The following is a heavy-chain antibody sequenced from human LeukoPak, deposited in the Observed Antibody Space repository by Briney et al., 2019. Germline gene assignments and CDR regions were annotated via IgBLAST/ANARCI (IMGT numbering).Heavy chain of an antibody. J-gene: IGHJ5*02. D-gene: IGHD6-6*01. CDR2: ISSSSSYI. V-gene: IGHV3-21*01. CDR1: GFTFSSYS. CDR3: ARDRRSIAARPDFDP. Sequence: GGSLRLACAASGFTFSSYSMNWVRQAPGKGLEWVSSISSSSSYIYYADSVKGRFTISRDNAKNSLYLQMNSLRAEDTAVYYCARDRRSIAARPDFDPWGQGTLVTVSS.